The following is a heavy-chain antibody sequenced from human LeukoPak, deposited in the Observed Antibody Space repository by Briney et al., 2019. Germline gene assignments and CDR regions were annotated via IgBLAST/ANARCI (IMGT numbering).Heavy chain of an antibody. J-gene: IGHJ5*02. CDR3: ASSNRGNWFDP. D-gene: IGHD6-13*01. CDR2: IYHSGST. V-gene: IGHV4-4*02. CDR1: GGSFSSSNW. Sequence: PSETLSLTCAVYGGSFSSSNWWSWVRQPPGKGLEWIGEIYHSGSTNYNPSLKSRVTISVDTSKNQFSLKLSSVTAADTAVYYCASSNRGNWFDPWGQGTLVTVSS.